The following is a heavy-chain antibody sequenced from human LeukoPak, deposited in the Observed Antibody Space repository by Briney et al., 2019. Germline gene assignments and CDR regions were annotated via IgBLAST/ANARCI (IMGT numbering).Heavy chain of an antibody. V-gene: IGHV4-30-4*07. CDR1: GDSISSGGYS. Sequence: SETLSLTCAVSGDSISSGGYSWSWIRQPPGKGLEWITYFYYSGSTYYNPSLKSRVSISVDTSKNQFSLKLSSVTAADTAVYYCARANYGDYVDYWGQGTLVTVSS. J-gene: IGHJ4*02. CDR2: FYYSGST. D-gene: IGHD4-17*01. CDR3: ARANYGDYVDY.